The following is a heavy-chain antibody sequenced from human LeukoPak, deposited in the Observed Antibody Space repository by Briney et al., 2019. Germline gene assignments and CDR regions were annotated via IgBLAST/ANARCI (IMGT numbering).Heavy chain of an antibody. CDR1: GFPFSSYG. CDR3: ASIAARLGGDY. D-gene: IGHD6-6*01. Sequence: GGPLRLSCAASGFPFSSYGMQWVRQAPGKGLEGVAVIWYDGSNKYYADSVKGRFTISRDNSKNTLYLQMNSLRAEDTAVYYCASIAARLGGDYWGQGTLVTVSS. V-gene: IGHV3-33*01. CDR2: IWYDGSNK. J-gene: IGHJ4*02.